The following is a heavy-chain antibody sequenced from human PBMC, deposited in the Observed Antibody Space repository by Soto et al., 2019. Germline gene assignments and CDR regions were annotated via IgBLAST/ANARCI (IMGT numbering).Heavy chain of an antibody. J-gene: IGHJ4*02. Sequence: VQLVQSGAEVQKPGSSVKVSCKASGGTFSSSAISWVRQAPGQGLEWMGGIIPIFGPANYAQKFQGRVTITADESTSTAYMELSSLRSEDTAVYYCARRYYYDSSGYYYYDYWGQGTLVTVSS. D-gene: IGHD3-22*01. CDR2: IIPIFGPA. CDR3: ARRYYYDSSGYYYYDY. V-gene: IGHV1-69*01. CDR1: GGTFSSSA.